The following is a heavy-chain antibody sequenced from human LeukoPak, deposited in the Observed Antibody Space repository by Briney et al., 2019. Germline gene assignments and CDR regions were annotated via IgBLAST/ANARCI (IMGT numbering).Heavy chain of an antibody. J-gene: IGHJ4*02. CDR3: ARPRGPYGDYSLGY. CDR2: ISYDGSNK. D-gene: IGHD4-17*01. V-gene: IGHV3-30-3*01. CDR1: GFTFSSYA. Sequence: GGSLRLSCAASGFTFSSYAMHWVRQAPGKGLEWVAVISYDGSNKYYADSVKGRFTISRDNSKNTLYLQMNSLRAEDTAVYYCARPRGPYGDYSLGYWGQGTLVTVSS.